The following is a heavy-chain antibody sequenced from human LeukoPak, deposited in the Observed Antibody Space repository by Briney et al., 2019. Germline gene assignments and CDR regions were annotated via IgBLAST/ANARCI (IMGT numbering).Heavy chain of an antibody. CDR1: GGSISSSSYY. Sequence: PSETLSLTCTVSGGSISSSSYYWGWIRQPPGKGLEWIGSIYYSGSTYYNPSLKSRVTISVDTSKNQFSLKLSSVTAADTAVYYCARVTMIVVGHAFDIWGQGTMVTVSS. D-gene: IGHD3-22*01. CDR3: ARVTMIVVGHAFDI. J-gene: IGHJ3*02. V-gene: IGHV4-39*01. CDR2: IYYSGST.